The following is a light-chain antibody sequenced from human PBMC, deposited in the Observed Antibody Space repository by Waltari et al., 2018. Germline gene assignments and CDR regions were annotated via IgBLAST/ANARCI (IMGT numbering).Light chain of an antibody. CDR1: QSVSNN. Sequence: EIVMTQSPATLSVSPGERATLSCRASQSVSNNLAWYQQKPGQAPRLLIYDATTRAAGTPARFSASGSGTEFTLTINSLQSEDFAVYYCHQYTNWPRTLGQGTKVDIK. CDR2: DAT. V-gene: IGKV3-15*01. J-gene: IGKJ1*01. CDR3: HQYTNWPRT.